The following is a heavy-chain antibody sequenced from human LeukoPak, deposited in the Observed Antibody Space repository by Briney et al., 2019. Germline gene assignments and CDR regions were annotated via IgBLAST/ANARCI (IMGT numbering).Heavy chain of an antibody. D-gene: IGHD1-7*01. CDR1: GFTFSSYA. V-gene: IGHV3-23*01. Sequence: GGSLRLSCAASGFTFSSYAMSWVRQAPGKGLEWVSSIGGSGDSTYYADSVKGRFTISRDNSKSTLYLQMNSLRAEDTAVYYCARDGTGTTTQTGDYWGQGTLVTVSS. J-gene: IGHJ4*02. CDR3: ARDGTGTTTQTGDY. CDR2: IGGSGDST.